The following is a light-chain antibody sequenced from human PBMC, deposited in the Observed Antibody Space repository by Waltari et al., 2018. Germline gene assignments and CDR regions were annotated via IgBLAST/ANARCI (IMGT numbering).Light chain of an antibody. V-gene: IGKV1-12*01. CDR1: QDIRNW. J-gene: IGKJ3*01. CDR2: ATS. CDR3: QQANSFPIT. Sequence: DIQMTQSPSSVSASVEDRLTITCRASQDIRNWLAWYQQKPGKAPNLLIYATSSLQTGVPSRFSGSGSGTEFTLTISSLQPEDFATYYCQQANSFPITFGPGTKVDIK.